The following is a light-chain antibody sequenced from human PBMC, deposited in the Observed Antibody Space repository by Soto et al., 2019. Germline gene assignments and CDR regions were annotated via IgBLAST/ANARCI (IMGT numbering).Light chain of an antibody. V-gene: IGKV3D-20*01. Sequence: VLTQSPDTLSLSPGERATLSCGASQSIYDNHLAWYQQKPGLAPKLLVYDASNRASGIPDRFSGSGSGTDFTLTISRLAPEDSAVYYCQQYGDSVFTFGGGTKVAIK. CDR1: QSIYDNH. J-gene: IGKJ4*01. CDR3: QQYGDSVFT. CDR2: DAS.